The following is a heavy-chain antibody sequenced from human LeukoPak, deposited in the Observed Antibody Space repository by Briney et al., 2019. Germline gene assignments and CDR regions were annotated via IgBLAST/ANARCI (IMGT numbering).Heavy chain of an antibody. Sequence: ASVKVSCKASGYTFTGYYMHWVRQAPGQGLEWMGIINPSGGSTSYAQKFQGRVTMTRDMSTSTVYMELSSLRSEDTAVYYCAGGDYGSGSYFDIWGQGTMVTVSS. J-gene: IGHJ3*02. V-gene: IGHV1-46*01. D-gene: IGHD3-10*01. CDR2: INPSGGST. CDR1: GYTFTGYY. CDR3: AGGDYGSGSYFDI.